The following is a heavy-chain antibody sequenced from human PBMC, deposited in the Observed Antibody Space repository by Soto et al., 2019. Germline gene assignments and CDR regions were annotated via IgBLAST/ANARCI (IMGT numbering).Heavy chain of an antibody. Sequence: EVQLLESGAGLVQPGGSLRPSLPAPGFTFSTYAMGWVRQVPGKGLEWVSAISGSGGSTYYADSVKGRFTISRDNSKNTLYLQMNSLRAEDTAVYYCAKDAFYGDYVLGFDYWGQGTLVTVSS. D-gene: IGHD4-17*01. J-gene: IGHJ4*02. CDR3: AKDAFYGDYVLGFDY. CDR1: GFTFSTYA. CDR2: ISGSGGST. V-gene: IGHV3-23*01.